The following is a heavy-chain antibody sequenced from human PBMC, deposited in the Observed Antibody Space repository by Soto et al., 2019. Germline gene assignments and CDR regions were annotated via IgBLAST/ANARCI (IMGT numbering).Heavy chain of an antibody. CDR2: IYYSGST. D-gene: IGHD3-10*01. CDR3: ASLSRITMVRGVIDQDY. J-gene: IGHJ4*02. V-gene: IGHV4-39*01. Sequence: SETLSLTCTVSGGSISSSSYYWGGIRQPPGKGLEWIGSIYYSGSTYYNPSLKSRVTISVDTSKNQFSLKLSSVTAADTAVYYCASLSRITMVRGVIDQDYWGQGTLVTVSS. CDR1: GGSISSSSYY.